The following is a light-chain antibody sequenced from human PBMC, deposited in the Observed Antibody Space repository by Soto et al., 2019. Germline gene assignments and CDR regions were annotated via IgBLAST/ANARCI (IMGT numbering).Light chain of an antibody. CDR2: DAS. CDR3: QQRSNWRT. V-gene: IGKV3-11*01. J-gene: IGKJ1*01. CDR1: QSVSSY. Sequence: EIVLTQSPGTVSLSPGERATLSCRASQSVSSYLAWYQQKPGQAPRLLIYDASNRATGIPARFSGSGSGTDFTLTISSLEPEDFAVYYCQQRSNWRTFGQGTKVDIK.